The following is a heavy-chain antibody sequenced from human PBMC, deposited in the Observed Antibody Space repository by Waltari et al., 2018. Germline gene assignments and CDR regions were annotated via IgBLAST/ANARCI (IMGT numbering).Heavy chain of an antibody. J-gene: IGHJ4*02. CDR1: GGSISSSSYY. V-gene: IGHV4-39*01. CDR2: IYYSGST. CDR3: ASHSSSWYWGGHYFDY. Sequence: QLQLQESGPGLVKPSETLSLTCTVSGGSISSSSYYWGWIRQPPGKGLEWIGSIYYSGSTYYNPSLKSRVTICVDTSKNHFSLKLSSVTAADTAVYYCASHSSSWYWGGHYFDYWGQGTLVTVSS. D-gene: IGHD6-13*01.